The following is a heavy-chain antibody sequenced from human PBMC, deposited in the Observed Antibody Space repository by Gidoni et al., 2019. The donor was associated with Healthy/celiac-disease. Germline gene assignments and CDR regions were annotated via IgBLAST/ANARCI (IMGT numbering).Heavy chain of an antibody. V-gene: IGHV3-21*01. J-gene: IGHJ4*02. CDR1: GFTYSSYS. D-gene: IGHD2-21*02. CDR2: ISSSRSYI. CDR3: ARGRGDPLDY. Sequence: GESVGGLVKPGVTLRLSCAASGFTYSSYSMNWVRQAPGKGLEWVSSISSSRSYIYYADSGMARFTITRDNAKNSLYLQMNSLRAEDTAVYYCARGRGDPLDYWGQGTLVTVSS.